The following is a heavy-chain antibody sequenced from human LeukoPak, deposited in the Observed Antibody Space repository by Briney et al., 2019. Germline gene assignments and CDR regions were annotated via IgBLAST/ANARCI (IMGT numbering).Heavy chain of an antibody. V-gene: IGHV1-2*02. D-gene: IGHD2-2*02. CDR2: INPNSGGT. CDR1: GYTFTGYY. Sequence: VKVSCKASGYTFTGYYMHWVRQAPGQGLEWMVWINPNSGGTNYAQKFQGRVTMTRDTSISTAYMELSRLRSDDTAVYYCAPLLGYCSSTSCYRSWFDPWGQGTLVTVSS. J-gene: IGHJ5*02. CDR3: APLLGYCSSTSCYRSWFDP.